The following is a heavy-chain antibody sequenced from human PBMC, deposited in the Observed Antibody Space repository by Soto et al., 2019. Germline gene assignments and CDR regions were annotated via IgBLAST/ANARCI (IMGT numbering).Heavy chain of an antibody. CDR1: GYTFTSYY. CDR3: ARDPASYNPYDFWSGYSGFNWFDP. V-gene: IGHV1-46*01. CDR2: INPSGGST. J-gene: IGHJ5*02. Sequence: ASVKVSCKASGYTFTSYYMHWVRQAPGQGLEWMGIINPSGGSTSYAQKFQGRVTMTRDTSTSTVYMELSSLRSEDTAVYYCARDPASYNPYDFWSGYSGFNWFDPWGQGTLVTVSS. D-gene: IGHD3-3*01.